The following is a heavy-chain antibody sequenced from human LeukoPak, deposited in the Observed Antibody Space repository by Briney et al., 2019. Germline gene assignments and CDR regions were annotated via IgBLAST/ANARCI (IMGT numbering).Heavy chain of an antibody. V-gene: IGHV4-4*07. J-gene: IGHJ3*02. CDR2: IYTSGST. Sequence: SETLSLTCTVSGGSISSYYWSWIRQPAGKGLEWIGRIYTSGSTNYNPSLKSRVTMSVDTSKNQFSLKLSSVTAADTAVYYCARGRHYCSSTSCLNAFDIWGQGTMVTVSS. D-gene: IGHD2-2*01. CDR3: ARGRHYCSSTSCLNAFDI. CDR1: GGSISSYY.